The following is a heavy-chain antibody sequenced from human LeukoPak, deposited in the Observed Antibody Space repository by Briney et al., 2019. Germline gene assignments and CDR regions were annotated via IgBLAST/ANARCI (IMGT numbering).Heavy chain of an antibody. V-gene: IGHV1-8*03. Sequence: ASVKVSCKASGYTFTSYDINWVRQATGQGLEWTGWMNPNSGNTGYAQKFQGRVTITRNTSISTAYMELSSLRSEDTAVYYCARGRDDFWSGYSDYYYYYYMDVWGKGTTVTVSS. CDR1: GYTFTSYD. J-gene: IGHJ6*03. CDR3: ARGRDDFWSGYSDYYYYYYMDV. D-gene: IGHD3-3*01. CDR2: MNPNSGNT.